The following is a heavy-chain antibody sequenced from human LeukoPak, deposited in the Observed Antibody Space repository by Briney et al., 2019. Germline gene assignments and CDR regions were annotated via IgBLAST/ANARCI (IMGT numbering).Heavy chain of an antibody. J-gene: IGHJ6*03. Sequence: GASVKVSCKASGYTFTSYAMNWVRQAPGQGLEWVGWINTNTGNPTYAQGFTGRFVFSLDTSVSTAYLQISSLKAEDTAVYYCARAGKFAYYYYMDVWGKGTTVTVSS. V-gene: IGHV7-4-1*02. D-gene: IGHD4-23*01. CDR2: INTNTGNP. CDR1: GYTFTSYA. CDR3: ARAGKFAYYYYMDV.